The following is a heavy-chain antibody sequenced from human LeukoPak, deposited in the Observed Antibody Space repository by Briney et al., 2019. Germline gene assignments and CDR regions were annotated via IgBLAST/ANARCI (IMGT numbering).Heavy chain of an antibody. V-gene: IGHV3-48*03. Sequence: GGSLRLSCAASGFTFSSYEMNWVRQAPGKGLEWVSYISSSGSTIYYADSVKGRFTISRDNAKNSLYLQMNSLRAEDTAVYYCARDRTDDYDLDWGQGTLVTVSS. CDR1: GFTFSSYE. CDR3: ARDRTDDYDLD. CDR2: ISSSGSTI. J-gene: IGHJ4*02. D-gene: IGHD4-17*01.